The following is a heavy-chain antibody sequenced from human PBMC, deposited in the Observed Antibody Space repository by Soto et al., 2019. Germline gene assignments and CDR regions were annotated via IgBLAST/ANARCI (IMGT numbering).Heavy chain of an antibody. J-gene: IGHJ2*01. CDR3: ARDPAGYWYFDL. CDR2: ISYDGSNK. CDR1: GFTFSSYA. Sequence: QVQLVESGGGVVQPGRSLRLSCAASGFTFSSYAMHWVRQAPGKGLEWVAVISYDGSNKYYADSVKGRFTISRDNSKNXLYLQMNSLRXEXXXXXXXARDPAGYWYFDLWGRGTLVTVSS. V-gene: IGHV3-30-3*01.